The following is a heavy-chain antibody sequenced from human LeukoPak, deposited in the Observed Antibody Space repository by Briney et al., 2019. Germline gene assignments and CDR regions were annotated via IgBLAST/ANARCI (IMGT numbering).Heavy chain of an antibody. V-gene: IGHV4-4*02. CDR2: IYHSGST. D-gene: IGHD3-9*01. Sequence: PSETLSLTCAVSGGSISSSNWWSWVRQPPGKGLEWIGEIYHSGSTNYNPSLKSRVTISVDKSKNQFSLKLSSVTAADTAVYYCARIMGYDILTGYTDAFDIWGQGTMVTVSS. CDR3: ARIMGYDILTGYTDAFDI. CDR1: GGSISSSNW. J-gene: IGHJ3*02.